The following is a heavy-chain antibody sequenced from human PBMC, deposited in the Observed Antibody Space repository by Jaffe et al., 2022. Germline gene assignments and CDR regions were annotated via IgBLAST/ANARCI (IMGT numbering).Heavy chain of an antibody. CDR3: AHRPESHYYGSGRPFTSDAFDI. J-gene: IGHJ3*02. D-gene: IGHD3-10*01. Sequence: QITLKESGPTLVKPTQTLTLTCTFSGFSLSTSGVGVGWIRQPPGKALEWLALIYWDDDKRYSPSLKSRLTITKDTSKNQVVLTMTNMDPVDTATYYCAHRPESHYYGSGRPFTSDAFDIWGQGTMVTVSS. CDR2: IYWDDDK. V-gene: IGHV2-5*02. CDR1: GFSLSTSGVG.